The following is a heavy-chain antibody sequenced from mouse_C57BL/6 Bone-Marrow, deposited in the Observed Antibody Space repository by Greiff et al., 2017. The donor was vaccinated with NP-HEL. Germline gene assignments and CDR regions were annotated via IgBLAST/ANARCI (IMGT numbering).Heavy chain of an antibody. J-gene: IGHJ2*01. Sequence: VQLQQSGPELVKPGASVKISCKASGYAFSSSWMNWVKQRPGKGLEWIGRIYPGDGDTNYNGKFKGKATLTADKSSSTAYMQLSSLTSEDSAVYFCARSGDGYYGDYWGQGTTLTVSS. CDR3: ARSGDGYYGDY. CDR2: IYPGDGDT. CDR1: GYAFSSSW. D-gene: IGHD2-3*01. V-gene: IGHV1-82*01.